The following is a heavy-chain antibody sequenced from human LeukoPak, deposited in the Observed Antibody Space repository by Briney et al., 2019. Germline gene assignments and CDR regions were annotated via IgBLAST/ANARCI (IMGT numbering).Heavy chain of an antibody. V-gene: IGHV1-46*01. D-gene: IGHD3-10*01. CDR2: ILPAGGGT. Sequence: ASVKVSCKASGYTFTNYYMHRVRQAPGQGLEWMGIILPAGGGTTYAQKFQGAVTMTRDTSTSSVYMELSSLRSEDTAVYYCARGSQYGSGSYFYDYWGQGTLVTVSS. CDR1: GYTFTNYY. CDR3: ARGSQYGSGSYFYDY. J-gene: IGHJ4*02.